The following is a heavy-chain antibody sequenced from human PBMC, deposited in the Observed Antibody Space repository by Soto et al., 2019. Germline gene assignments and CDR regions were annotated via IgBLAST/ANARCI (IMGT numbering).Heavy chain of an antibody. CDR1: GFTFSSYA. V-gene: IGHV3-23*01. D-gene: IGHD4-17*01. J-gene: IGHJ4*02. Sequence: EVQLLESGGGLVQPGGSLRLSCAASGFTFSSYAMSWVRQAPGKGLEWVSAISGSGGSTYYADSVKGRFTTSRDNSKNTLYLQMNSLRAEDTAVYYCARGDRTVTTSFYYFDYWGQGTLVTVSS. CDR2: ISGSGGST. CDR3: ARGDRTVTTSFYYFDY.